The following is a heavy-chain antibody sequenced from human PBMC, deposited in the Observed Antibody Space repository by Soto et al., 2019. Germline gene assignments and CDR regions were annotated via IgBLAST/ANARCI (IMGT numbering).Heavy chain of an antibody. CDR3: ARVRQLVGYLYYSMDV. CDR1: GYTFTNYG. J-gene: IGHJ6*03. Sequence: QVQLLQSGAEVKKPGASVKVSCKASGYTFTNYGITWVRQAPGQGLEWMGWISAYNGNTHYTQRLKGRVTMTTDTSTSTAYMELRGLGSDDTAVYYCARVRQLVGYLYYSMDVWGKGTTVTVSS. V-gene: IGHV1-18*01. CDR2: ISAYNGNT. D-gene: IGHD6-6*01.